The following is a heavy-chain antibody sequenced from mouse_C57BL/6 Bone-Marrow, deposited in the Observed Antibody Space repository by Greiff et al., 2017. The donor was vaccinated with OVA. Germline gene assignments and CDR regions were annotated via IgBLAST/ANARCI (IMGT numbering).Heavy chain of an antibody. CDR3: ARRAVVEDWYFDV. J-gene: IGHJ1*03. D-gene: IGHD1-1*01. CDR1: GYTFTDYY. V-gene: IGHV1-76*01. Sequence: VQLQQSGAELVRPGASVKLSCKASGYTFTDYYINWVKQRPGQGLEWIARIYPGSGNTYYNEKFKGKATLTAEKSSSTAYMQLSSLTSEDSAVYFCARRAVVEDWYFDVWGTGTTVTVSS. CDR2: IYPGSGNT.